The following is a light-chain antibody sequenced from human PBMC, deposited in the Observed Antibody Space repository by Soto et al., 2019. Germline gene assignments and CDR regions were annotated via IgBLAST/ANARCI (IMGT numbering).Light chain of an antibody. CDR3: SSDTSSFCV. CDR2: DVS. V-gene: IGLV2-14*03. CDR1: SSDVGGYNY. Sequence: QSALTQPASVSGSPGQSITISCTGTSSDVGGYNYVSWYQQHPGKAPKLMIYDVSNRPSGVSNRFSGSKSGNTASLTISGLQAEDEADYYCSSDTSSFCVFGTGNKVTVL. J-gene: IGLJ1*01.